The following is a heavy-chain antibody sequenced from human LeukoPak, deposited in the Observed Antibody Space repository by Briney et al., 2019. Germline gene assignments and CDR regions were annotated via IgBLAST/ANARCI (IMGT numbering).Heavy chain of an antibody. CDR2: IYTSVST. CDR3: ARDGSGSYYNPNWFDP. Sequence: SETLSLTCTVSGGSISSYYWSWIRQPAGKGLEWIGRIYTSVSTNYNPSLKSRVTMSVDTSKNQFSLKLSSVTAADTAVYYCARDGSGSYYNPNWFDPWGQGTLVTVSS. J-gene: IGHJ5*02. D-gene: IGHD3-10*01. V-gene: IGHV4-4*07. CDR1: GGSISSYY.